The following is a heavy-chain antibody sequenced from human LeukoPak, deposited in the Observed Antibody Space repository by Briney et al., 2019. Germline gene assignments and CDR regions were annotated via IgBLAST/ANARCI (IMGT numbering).Heavy chain of an antibody. CDR1: GDSMSSRSYY. D-gene: IGHD6-25*01. J-gene: IGHJ4*02. Sequence: SETLSLICNVSGDSMSSRSYYWGWIRHPPGKGLEWIGSMFYSGSTSYNPSLESRVTISVDTTKNQFSLKLNSVTAADTAVYYCAGRAGPTWYFDDGGQGSLVTVSS. CDR2: MFYSGST. V-gene: IGHV4-39*01. CDR3: AGRAGPTWYFDD.